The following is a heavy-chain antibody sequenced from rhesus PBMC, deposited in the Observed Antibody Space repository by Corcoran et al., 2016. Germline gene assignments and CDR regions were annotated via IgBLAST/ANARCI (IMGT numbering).Heavy chain of an antibody. CDR1: GYSISSNY. Sequence: QVQLQESGPGLVKPSETLSLTCAVSGYSISSNYWNWIRQPPGRGREWVGSSFGRGGSNSLNPSLKSRVTLSVDTSMNQFSLKLSSVTAADTAVYYCARGIAGTILDSWGQGVVVTVSS. CDR3: ARGIAGTILDS. V-gene: IGHV4S14*01. CDR2: SFGRGGSN. D-gene: IGHD1-1-1*01. J-gene: IGHJ6*01.